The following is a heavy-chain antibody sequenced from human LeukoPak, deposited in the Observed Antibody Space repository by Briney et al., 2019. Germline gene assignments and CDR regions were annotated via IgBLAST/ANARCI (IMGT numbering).Heavy chain of an antibody. CDR3: ARVRSGSSAGNYGMDV. D-gene: IGHD1-26*01. CDR1: GFTFSSYW. CDR2: INSDGSST. V-gene: IGHV3-74*01. Sequence: QPGGSLRLSCAASGFTFSSYWMHWVRQAPGKGLVWVSRINSDGSSTSYADSVEGRFTISRDNAKNTLYLQMNSLRAEDTAVYYCARVRSGSSAGNYGMDVWGQGTTVTVSS. J-gene: IGHJ6*02.